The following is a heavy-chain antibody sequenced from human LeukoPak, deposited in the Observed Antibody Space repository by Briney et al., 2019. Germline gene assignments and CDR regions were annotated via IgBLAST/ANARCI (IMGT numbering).Heavy chain of an antibody. CDR1: GGPISSGGYY. CDR3: ARVSSGYYPSINWFDP. J-gene: IGHJ5*02. CDR2: IYYSGST. D-gene: IGHD3-22*01. Sequence: PSQTLSLTCTVSGGPISSGGYYWSWIRQHPGKGLEWIGYIYYSGSTYYNPSLKSRVTISVDTSKNQFSLKLSSVTAADTAVYYCARVSSGYYPSINWFDPWGQGTLVTVSS. V-gene: IGHV4-31*03.